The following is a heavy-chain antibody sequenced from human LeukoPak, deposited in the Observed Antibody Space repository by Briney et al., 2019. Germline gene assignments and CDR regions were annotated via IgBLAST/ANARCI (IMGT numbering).Heavy chain of an antibody. Sequence: SETLSLTCNVSGYSISRNYHWGWIRQPPGKGLEWIGTIYHSGSTYYSPSLKSRVTISIDTSQNHFSLKLSSVTAADTAVYYCARDGGLLWFGEYWGQGTLVTVSS. CDR3: ARDGGLLWFGEY. V-gene: IGHV4-38-2*02. CDR2: IYHSGST. J-gene: IGHJ4*02. D-gene: IGHD3-10*01. CDR1: GYSISRNYH.